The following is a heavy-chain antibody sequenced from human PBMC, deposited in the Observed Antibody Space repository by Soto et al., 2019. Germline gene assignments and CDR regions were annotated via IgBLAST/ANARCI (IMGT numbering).Heavy chain of an antibody. J-gene: IGHJ4*02. CDR3: ARGRRYYYDNTGPFYFEH. CDR1: GGSISNYY. CDR2: IYYNGIT. D-gene: IGHD3-22*01. V-gene: IGHV4-59*01. Sequence: SETLSLTCTVSGGSISNYYWSWIRQPPGNELEWIAYIYYNGITNYNPSLKSRVTISVDTSKNQFSLTLTSVTAADTAVYYCARGRRYYYDNTGPFYFEHWGQGTLGTVS.